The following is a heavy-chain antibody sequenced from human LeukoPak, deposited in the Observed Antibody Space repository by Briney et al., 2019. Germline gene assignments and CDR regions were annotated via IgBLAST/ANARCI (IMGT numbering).Heavy chain of an antibody. CDR2: IYSGGST. CDR1: GFTVSSNY. V-gene: IGHV3-53*01. CDR3: ARYTHSSYSSSWNWYFDL. D-gene: IGHD6-13*01. J-gene: IGHJ2*01. Sequence: GGSLRLSCAASGFTVSSNYMSWVRQAPGKGLEWVSVIYSGGSTYYADSVKGRFTISRDNSKNTLYLQMNSLRAEDTAVYYCARYTHSSYSSSWNWYFDLWGRGTLVTVSS.